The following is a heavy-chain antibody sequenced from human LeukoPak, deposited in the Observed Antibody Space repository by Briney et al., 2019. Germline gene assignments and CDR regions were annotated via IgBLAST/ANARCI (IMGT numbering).Heavy chain of an antibody. CDR3: ARARYYDILTGQTFDY. D-gene: IGHD3-9*01. J-gene: IGHJ4*02. CDR2: IIPIFGTA. CDR1: GGTFSSYA. V-gene: IGHV1-69*13. Sequence: SVKVSCKASGGTFSSYAISWVRQAPGQGLEWMGGIIPIFGTANYAQKFQGRVTITADESTSTAYVELSSLRSEDTAVYYCARARYYDILTGQTFDYWGQGTLVTVSS.